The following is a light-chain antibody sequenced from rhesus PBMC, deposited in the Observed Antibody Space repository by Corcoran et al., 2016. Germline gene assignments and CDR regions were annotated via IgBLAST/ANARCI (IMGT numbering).Light chain of an antibody. Sequence: DIQMTQSPSSPSASSGDRVTATCRASQGINKDVTWFQQKPGKAPALLIYAASTLQTGVSSRFSGTGSGTDSTHPLNNLQAECITTYYCLQDYDLPFTFGEAAKVEVE. V-gene: IGKV1-94*01. CDR2: AAS. CDR1: QGINKD. CDR3: LQDYDLPFT. J-gene: IGKJ4*01.